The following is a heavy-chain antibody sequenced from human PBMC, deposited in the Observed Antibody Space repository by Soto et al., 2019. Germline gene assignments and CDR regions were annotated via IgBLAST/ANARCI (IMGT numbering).Heavy chain of an antibody. Sequence: EVRLLESGGDLVQPGGSLRLSCAASGFTFSSYGMSWVRQAPGKGLEWVSGISGTGGSTYYADSVKGRFTISRDNSKNTLFLQRDSLRAEDTAVYYCARKSDCSGGSCPYYFDYWGQGTLVTVSS. CDR2: ISGTGGST. CDR1: GFTFSSYG. J-gene: IGHJ4*02. V-gene: IGHV3-23*01. CDR3: ARKSDCSGGSCPYYFDY. D-gene: IGHD2-15*01.